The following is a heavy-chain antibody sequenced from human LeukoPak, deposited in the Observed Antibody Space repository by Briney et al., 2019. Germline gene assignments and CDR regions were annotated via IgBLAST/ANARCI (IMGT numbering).Heavy chain of an antibody. Sequence: GASVKVSCKASGGTFSSYAISWVRQAPGQGLEWMGGIIPIFGTANYAQKFQGRVTITVDKSTSTAYMELSSLRSEDTAVYYCARDLGYGDYVRYYYMDVWGKGTTVTVSS. V-gene: IGHV1-69*06. CDR3: ARDLGYGDYVRYYYMDV. D-gene: IGHD4-17*01. J-gene: IGHJ6*03. CDR1: GGTFSSYA. CDR2: IIPIFGTA.